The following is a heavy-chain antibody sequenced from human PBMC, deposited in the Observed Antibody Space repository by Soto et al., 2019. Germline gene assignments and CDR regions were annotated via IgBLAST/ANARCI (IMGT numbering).Heavy chain of an antibody. Sequence: GGSLRLSCAASGFTFSSYAMSWVRQAPGRGLEWVSAISGSGGSTYYADSVKGRFSISRDNSKNALYLHLNSLRAEDTAVYYCAKGAMQWLVPGYFDYWGQGSLVTVSS. CDR3: AKGAMQWLVPGYFDY. D-gene: IGHD6-19*01. CDR1: GFTFSSYA. J-gene: IGHJ4*02. CDR2: ISGSGGST. V-gene: IGHV3-23*01.